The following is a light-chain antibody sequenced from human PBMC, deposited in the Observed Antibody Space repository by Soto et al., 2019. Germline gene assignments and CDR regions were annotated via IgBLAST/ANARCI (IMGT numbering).Light chain of an antibody. Sequence: EVVLTQSPATLSLSPGERATLSCRARQSGSNYLAWYQQKPGQAPRLLIYDASNRATGIPVRFSGSGSGTDFTITISSLEPDDVAVYYCHQRTNWLFTFGPGTRVAIK. CDR1: QSGSNY. J-gene: IGKJ3*01. CDR3: HQRTNWLFT. V-gene: IGKV3-11*01. CDR2: DAS.